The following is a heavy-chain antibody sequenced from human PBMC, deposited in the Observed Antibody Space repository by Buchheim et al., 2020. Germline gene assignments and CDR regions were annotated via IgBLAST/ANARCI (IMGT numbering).Heavy chain of an antibody. CDR3: AKDQVNMDV. D-gene: IGHD3-10*01. CDR2: INVGADYI. V-gene: IGHV3-21*01. CDR1: GFIFATYT. J-gene: IGHJ6*03. Sequence: EVQLVESGGGVVKPGGSLRLSCAASGFIFATYTMNWVRQAPGKGLEWVATINVGADYIAYADSVKGRFTVSRDNSKNTRYLQMNSLRTEDTALYYCAKDQVNMDVWGKGTT.